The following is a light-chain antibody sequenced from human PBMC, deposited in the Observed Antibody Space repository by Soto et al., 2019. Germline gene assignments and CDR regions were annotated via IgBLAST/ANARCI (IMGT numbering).Light chain of an antibody. CDR3: QPYNSYSRT. V-gene: IGKV1-5*03. J-gene: IGKJ1*01. Sequence: DIQMTQSPATLSASGGDRVISTCRASESISTFLAWYQQKPGKAPNLLIYKASSLESGVPSRFSGSGSGTEFTLTISSLQPDDFATYYCQPYNSYSRTFGQGTKVDIK. CDR2: KAS. CDR1: ESISTF.